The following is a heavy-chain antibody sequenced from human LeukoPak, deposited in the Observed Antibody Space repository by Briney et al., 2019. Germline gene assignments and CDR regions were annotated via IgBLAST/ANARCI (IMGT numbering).Heavy chain of an antibody. CDR2: INSDGSST. J-gene: IGHJ6*02. Sequence: GGSLKLACAASGFTFSSYWMHWVRQAPGKGLVWVSRINSDGSSTSYADSVKDRFTISRDNAKNTLFLQMNTLRAEDTAVYYCASAEVIQYGMDVWGQGTTVTVSS. D-gene: IGHD3-16*02. CDR1: GFTFSSYW. V-gene: IGHV3-74*01. CDR3: ASAEVIQYGMDV.